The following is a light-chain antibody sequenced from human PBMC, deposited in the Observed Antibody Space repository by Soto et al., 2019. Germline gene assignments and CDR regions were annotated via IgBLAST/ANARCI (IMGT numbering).Light chain of an antibody. J-gene: IGLJ1*01. CDR2: EVS. V-gene: IGLV2-23*02. Sequence: QSALTQPDSVSGSPGQSITISCTGTSSDVGSYNLVSWYQQHPGKAPKLMIYEVSKRPSGVSNRFSGSKSGNTASLTLSGLQAEDEADYYCCSYAGSTTEVFGTGTKLTVL. CDR3: CSYAGSTTEV. CDR1: SSDVGSYNL.